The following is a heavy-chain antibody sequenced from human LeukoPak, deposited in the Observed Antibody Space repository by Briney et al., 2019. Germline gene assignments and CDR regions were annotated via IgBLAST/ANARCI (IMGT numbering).Heavy chain of an antibody. D-gene: IGHD2-15*01. CDR1: GFTFSSYS. CDR3: ARDSGFDY. J-gene: IGHJ4*02. Sequence: GRSLRLSCAASGFTFSSYSMDWVRQAPGKGLESVSFISSSSRYIYYADSVKGRFTISRDNAKNSLDLQMNSLRAEDTAVYYCARDSGFDYWGQGTLVTVSA. V-gene: IGHV3-21*01. CDR2: ISSSSRYI.